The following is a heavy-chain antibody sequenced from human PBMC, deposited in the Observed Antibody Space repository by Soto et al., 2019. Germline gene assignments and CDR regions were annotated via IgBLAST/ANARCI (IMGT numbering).Heavy chain of an antibody. CDR3: ARGSGNYYYYGLDV. CDR2: MYASGST. J-gene: IGHJ6*02. D-gene: IGHD1-26*01. V-gene: IGHV4-59*01. CDR1: GGSISSSY. Sequence: QVQLQESGPGLVKPSETLSLTCTVSGGSISSSYWSWIRQPPGKGLEWIGYMYASGSTNYNPSLRSRVTISVDTSKKQFSLKLSSVTAADTAVYYCARGSGNYYYYGLDVWGQGTTVTVSS.